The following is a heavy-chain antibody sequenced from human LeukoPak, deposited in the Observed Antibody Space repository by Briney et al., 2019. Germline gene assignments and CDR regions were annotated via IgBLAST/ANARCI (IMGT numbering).Heavy chain of an antibody. V-gene: IGHV1-69*05. J-gene: IGHJ6*03. CDR3: ASTASYYYYFMDV. D-gene: IGHD6-25*01. CDR1: GGTCTSYA. Sequence: ASVTLSCKASGGTCTSYAISWVWQGPAQGLGLMGGIILIFGRATYSQKFQGRVPITMDESTSTAYMELSSLTSAATAVNYCASTASYYYYFMDVCGKGTTVTVSS. CDR2: IILIFGRA.